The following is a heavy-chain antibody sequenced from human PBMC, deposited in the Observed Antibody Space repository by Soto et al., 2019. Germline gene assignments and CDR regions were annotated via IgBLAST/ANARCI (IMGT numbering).Heavy chain of an antibody. CDR2: IRSKGGNYAT. Sequence: EVHVVESGGGLVQPGGSLKLSCAASGFAFSGSAVNWVRQASGKGLEWVGRIRSKGGNYATAYAASVEGRFTISRDDSKNTAYLQMNSLRTEDTAVYFCTSLNGAASFDYWGQGTLVTVSS. CDR3: TSLNGAASFDY. D-gene: IGHD6-13*01. V-gene: IGHV3-73*02. J-gene: IGHJ4*02. CDR1: GFAFSGSA.